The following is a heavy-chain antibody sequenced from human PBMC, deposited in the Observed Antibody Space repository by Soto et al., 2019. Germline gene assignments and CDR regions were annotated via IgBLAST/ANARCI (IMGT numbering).Heavy chain of an antibody. CDR1: GGTISSGGYY. CDR3: ARDRYSGYLYYYSYGMDV. CDR2: IYYSGST. D-gene: IGHD5-12*01. J-gene: IGHJ6*02. V-gene: IGHV4-31*03. Sequence: PSETMSRTCTVSGGTISSGGYYWSWISQHPGKGLEWIGYIYYSGSTYYTPSLKSRVTISVDTSKNQFSLKLSSVTAADTAVYYCARDRYSGYLYYYSYGMDVWGQGPTVTVSS.